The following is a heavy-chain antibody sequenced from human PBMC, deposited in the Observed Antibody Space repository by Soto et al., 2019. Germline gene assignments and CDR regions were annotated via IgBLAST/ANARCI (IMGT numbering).Heavy chain of an antibody. Sequence: VQLLESGGRSVKPGGSLRLSCAAAGLTFRTFAMNWVRQAPGKGLEWVSGISGSGGRTYYSDSVKGRFTLSRDNSKNTLYLQMNSLRPEDTAVYYCAQGGLGDYYYYAMDVWGQGTTVTVSS. CDR2: ISGSGGRT. CDR3: AQGGLGDYYYYAMDV. V-gene: IGHV3-23*01. D-gene: IGHD3-16*01. J-gene: IGHJ6*02. CDR1: GLTFRTFA.